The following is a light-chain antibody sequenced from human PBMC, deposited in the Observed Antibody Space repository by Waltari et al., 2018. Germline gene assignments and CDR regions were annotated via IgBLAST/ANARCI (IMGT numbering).Light chain of an antibody. J-gene: IGKJ4*01. Sequence: IQLTQSPPSLSASVGDRVTITCRASQGIDSFLAWYQQRPGKAPKLLIFAASVLQTGVPSRFSGSGSGTDFSLTISSLQPDDFATYYCQQVHIYPDTFGGGTKVDIK. CDR2: AAS. V-gene: IGKV1-9*01. CDR1: QGIDSF. CDR3: QQVHIYPDT.